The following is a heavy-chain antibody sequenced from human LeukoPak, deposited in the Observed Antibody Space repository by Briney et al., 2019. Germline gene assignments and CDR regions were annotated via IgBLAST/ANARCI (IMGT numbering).Heavy chain of an antibody. CDR2: ISYDGSNQ. D-gene: IGHD2-2*01. CDR1: GFTFSNYA. Sequence: PGGSLRLPCAASGFTFSNYAMHWVRQAPGKGLEWVAVISYDGSNQYYADSVKGRFTISRDNSKNTVYLQMNSLRAEDTAVYYCAKGSYQLRGDYWGQGTLVTVSS. CDR3: AKGSYQLRGDY. J-gene: IGHJ4*02. V-gene: IGHV3-30-3*01.